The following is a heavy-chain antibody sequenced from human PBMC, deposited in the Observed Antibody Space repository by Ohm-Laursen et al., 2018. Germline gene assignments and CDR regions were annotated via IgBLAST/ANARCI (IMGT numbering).Heavy chain of an antibody. Sequence: SVKVSCKASGYTFSSYYMHWVRQAPGQGLEWMGIINPSGGSTSYAQKFQGRVTMTRDTSTSTDYMELSSLRSEDTAVYYCASSRSGSRARDAFDIWGQGTMVTVSS. CDR1: GYTFSSYY. D-gene: IGHD1-26*01. J-gene: IGHJ3*02. V-gene: IGHV1-46*01. CDR3: ASSRSGSRARDAFDI. CDR2: INPSGGST.